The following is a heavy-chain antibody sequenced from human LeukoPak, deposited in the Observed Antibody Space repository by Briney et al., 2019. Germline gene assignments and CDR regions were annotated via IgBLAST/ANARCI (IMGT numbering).Heavy chain of an antibody. Sequence: AETLSLTCAVYGGSFSGYYWSWIRQPPGKGLEWIGEINHSGSTNYNPSLKSRVTISVDTSKNQFSLKLSSVTAADTAVYYCARGVTYSFWGQGTLVTVSS. CDR1: GGSFSGYY. CDR3: ARGVTYSF. CDR2: INHSGST. J-gene: IGHJ4*02. V-gene: IGHV4-34*01. D-gene: IGHD2-21*01.